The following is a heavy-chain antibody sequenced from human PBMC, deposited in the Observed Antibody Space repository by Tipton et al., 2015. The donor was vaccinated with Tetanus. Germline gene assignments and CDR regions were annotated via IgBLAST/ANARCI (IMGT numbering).Heavy chain of an antibody. CDR1: GGSISSGGYY. CDR3: ARDQARGARGWNYFDY. V-gene: IGHV4-31*03. D-gene: IGHD1-26*01. CDR2: IYYSGST. J-gene: IGHJ4*02. Sequence: GLVKPSQTLSLTCTVSGGSISSGGYYWSWIRQHPGKGLEWIGDIYYSGSTYYNPSLKSRVPISVDTSKNQSSLKLNSVTAADTAVYYCARDQARGARGWNYFDYWGQGTLVTVSS.